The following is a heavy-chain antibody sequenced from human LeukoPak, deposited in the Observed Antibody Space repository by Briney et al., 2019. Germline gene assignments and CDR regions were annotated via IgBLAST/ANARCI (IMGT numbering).Heavy chain of an antibody. CDR3: AKDGDTMSGTYYYDMDV. D-gene: IGHD1-26*01. V-gene: IGHV3-23*01. CDR2: ISGSGGST. J-gene: IGHJ6*03. Sequence: PGGSLRLSCAASGFTFSSYAMSWVRQAPGKGLEWVSAISGSGGSTYYADSVKGRFTISRDNSKNTLYLQMNSLRGEDTAVYYCAKDGDTMSGTYYYDMDVWGKGTTVTIS. CDR1: GFTFSSYA.